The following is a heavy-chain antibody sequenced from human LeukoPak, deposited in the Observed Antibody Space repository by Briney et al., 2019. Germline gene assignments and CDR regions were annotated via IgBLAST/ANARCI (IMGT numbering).Heavy chain of an antibody. D-gene: IGHD3-3*01. CDR3: ARQTQPEWSSDY. V-gene: IGHV5-51*01. Sequence: ESLRISCTGSGYSFTSYWMGWGRQMPGKGLEWMGIIYPGDSDTSYSPSFQGQATISADKSISTAYLQWSSLKASDTAMYYCARQTQPEWSSDYWGQGTLVTVSS. CDR1: GYSFTSYW. J-gene: IGHJ4*02. CDR2: IYPGDSDT.